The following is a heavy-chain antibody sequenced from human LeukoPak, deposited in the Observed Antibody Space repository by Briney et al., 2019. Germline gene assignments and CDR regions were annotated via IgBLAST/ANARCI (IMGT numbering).Heavy chain of an antibody. D-gene: IGHD6-19*01. V-gene: IGHV3-48*01. J-gene: IGHJ4*02. Sequence: PGGSLRLSCAASGFTFSTYDMNWVRQAPGKGLEWVSYISSSSRTISYADSVKGRFTISRDNAKNSLYLQMNSLRAEDTAVYYCARDLPDLYSSCWTSFDYWGQGTLVTVSS. CDR2: ISSSSRTI. CDR1: GFTFSTYD. CDR3: ARDLPDLYSSCWTSFDY.